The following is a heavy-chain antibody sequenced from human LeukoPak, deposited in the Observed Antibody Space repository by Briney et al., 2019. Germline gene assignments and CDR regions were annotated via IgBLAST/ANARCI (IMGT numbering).Heavy chain of an antibody. V-gene: IGHV4-59*08. J-gene: IGHJ4*02. CDR3: AVGPGYYDPSFDY. CDR1: GGSISSYY. Sequence: SETLSLTCTVSGGSISSYYWSWIRQPPGKGLEWVGYIYYSGSTNYNPSLKSRVTISVDTSKNQFSLKLSSVTAADTAVYYCAVGPGYYDPSFDYWGQGTLVTVSS. D-gene: IGHD3-22*01. CDR2: IYYSGST.